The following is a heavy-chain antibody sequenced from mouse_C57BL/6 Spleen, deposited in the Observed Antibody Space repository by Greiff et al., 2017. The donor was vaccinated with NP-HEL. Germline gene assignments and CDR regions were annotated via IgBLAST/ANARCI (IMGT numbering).Heavy chain of an antibody. CDR3: AREGPYPPFAY. CDR2: INPCNGGT. Sequence: QVQLQQPGTELVKPGASVKLSCKASGYTFTSYWMYWVKARPGQGLEGVGNINPCNGGTNYNEKFKSKATLTVDKSSSTAYMQLSSLTSEDSAVYYCAREGPYPPFAYWGQGTLVTVSA. J-gene: IGHJ3*01. V-gene: IGHV1-53*01. CDR1: GYTFTSYW.